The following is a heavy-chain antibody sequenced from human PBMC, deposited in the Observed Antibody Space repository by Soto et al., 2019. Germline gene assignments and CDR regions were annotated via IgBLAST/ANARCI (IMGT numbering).Heavy chain of an antibody. Sequence: SETLSLTCTVSGGSISSGGYYWSWIRQHPGKGLEWIGYIYYSGSTNYNPSLKSRVTISVDTSKNQFSLNLNSVTAADTAVYYCARSSVRGWSYWGQGTLVTVSS. CDR1: GGSISSGGYY. V-gene: IGHV4-31*03. CDR3: ARSSVRGWSY. CDR2: IYYSGST. D-gene: IGHD3-10*02. J-gene: IGHJ4*02.